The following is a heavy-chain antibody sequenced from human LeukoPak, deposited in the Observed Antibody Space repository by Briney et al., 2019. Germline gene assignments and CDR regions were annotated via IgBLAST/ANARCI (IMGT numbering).Heavy chain of an antibody. CDR1: GYSFTSYW. V-gene: IGHV5-51*01. J-gene: IGHJ4*02. Sequence: GESLKISCKGSGYSFTSYWIGWWGRLPGKARRGWGIIYPGDSDTRYSPSFQGQVTISADKSISTAYLQWSSLEASDTAMYYCARGSGSYHTAYMNWGQGTLVTVSS. CDR2: IYPGDSDT. CDR3: ARGSGSYHTAYMN. D-gene: IGHD1-26*01.